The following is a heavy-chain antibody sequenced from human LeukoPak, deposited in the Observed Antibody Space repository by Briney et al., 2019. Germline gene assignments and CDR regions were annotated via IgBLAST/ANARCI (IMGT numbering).Heavy chain of an antibody. V-gene: IGHV3-30*03. CDR3: AVLIGSTWPSEVDY. Sequence: GGSLRLSCAASGFTFSSYGMHWVRQAPGKGLEWVAVISYDGSNKYYADSVKGRFTISRDNSKNTLYLQMNSLRAEDTAVYYCAVLIGSTWPSEVDYWGQGTLVTVSS. CDR2: ISYDGSNK. CDR1: GFTFSSYG. D-gene: IGHD6-13*01. J-gene: IGHJ4*02.